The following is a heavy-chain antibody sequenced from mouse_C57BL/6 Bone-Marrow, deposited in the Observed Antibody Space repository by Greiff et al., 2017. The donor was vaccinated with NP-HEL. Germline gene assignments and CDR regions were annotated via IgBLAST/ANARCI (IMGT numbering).Heavy chain of an antibody. CDR3: ARSRGNPYYFDY. D-gene: IGHD2-1*01. V-gene: IGHV1-80*01. Sequence: VQLQESGAELVKPGASVKISCKASGYAFSSYWMNWVKQRPGKGLEWIGQIYPGDGDTNYNGKFKGKATLTADKSSSTAYMQLSSLTSEDSAVYFCARSRGNPYYFDYWGQGTTLTVSS. J-gene: IGHJ2*01. CDR2: IYPGDGDT. CDR1: GYAFSSYW.